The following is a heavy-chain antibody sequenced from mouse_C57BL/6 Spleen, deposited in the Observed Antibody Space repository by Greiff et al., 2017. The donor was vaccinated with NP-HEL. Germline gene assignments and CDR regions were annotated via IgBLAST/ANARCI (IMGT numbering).Heavy chain of an antibody. CDR1: GYTFTDYY. CDR2: INPYNGGT. D-gene: IGHD1-1*01. Sequence: EVQLQQSGPVLVKPGASVKMSCKASGYTFTDYYMNWVEQSHGKSLEWIGVINPYNGGTSYNQKFKGKATLTVDKSSSTAYMELNSLTSEDSAVYYCARRTVSYAMDYWGQGTSVTVSS. J-gene: IGHJ4*01. CDR3: ARRTVSYAMDY. V-gene: IGHV1-19*01.